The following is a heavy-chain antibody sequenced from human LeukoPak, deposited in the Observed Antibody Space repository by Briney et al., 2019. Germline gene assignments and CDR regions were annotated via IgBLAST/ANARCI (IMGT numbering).Heavy chain of an antibody. D-gene: IGHD3-16*02. CDR2: INPSGSST. J-gene: IGHJ5*02. Sequence: ASVKVSCKASGYSFTSHYMHWVRQAPGQGLEWLGLINPSGSSTLYAQKFHDRVTLTRDMSTTTGYMELSSLRSEDTAVYYCARDNSVGDIAWWFDPWGQGTLVTVSS. CDR3: ARDNSVGDIAWWFDP. CDR1: GYSFTSHY. V-gene: IGHV1-46*01.